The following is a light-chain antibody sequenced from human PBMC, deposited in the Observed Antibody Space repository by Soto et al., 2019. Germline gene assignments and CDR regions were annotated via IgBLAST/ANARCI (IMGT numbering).Light chain of an antibody. CDR2: RNN. J-gene: IGLJ3*02. CDR1: TSNSENNS. V-gene: IGLV1-44*01. CDR3: QQYYSSPKWT. Sequence: YLLTQPPSSSGTPGQRLTVSCSGGTSNSENNSVYWYQRLPGTAPKLLIFRNNQRPTGVPDRFSGSGSGTDFTLTISSLQAEDVAVYYCQQYYSSPKWTFGPGTK.